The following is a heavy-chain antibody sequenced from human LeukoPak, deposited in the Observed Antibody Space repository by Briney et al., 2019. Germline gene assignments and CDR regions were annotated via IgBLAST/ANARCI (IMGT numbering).Heavy chain of an antibody. Sequence: GGSLRLSCAASGFTFSSYWMSWVRQAPGKGLEWVANIKQDGSEKYYVDSVRGRFTISRDNTKNSLYLQMSSLRAEDTAVYYCATDRGWRTSGYYLYYFEYWGQGTLVTFSS. CDR1: GFTFSSYW. J-gene: IGHJ4*02. V-gene: IGHV3-7*01. D-gene: IGHD3-3*01. CDR3: ATDRGWRTSGYYLYYFEY. CDR2: IKQDGSEK.